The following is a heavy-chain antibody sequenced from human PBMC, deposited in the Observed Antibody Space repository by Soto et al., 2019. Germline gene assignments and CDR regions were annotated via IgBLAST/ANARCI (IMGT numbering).Heavy chain of an antibody. CDR3: ALLRGYCGGDCYLENYGMDV. V-gene: IGHV3-23*01. Sequence: GGSLRLSCAASGFTFSSYAMSWVRQAPGEGLEWVSAISGSGGSTYYADSVKGRFTISRDNSKNTLYLQMNSLRAEDTAVYYCALLRGYCGGDCYLENYGMDVWCQGT. D-gene: IGHD2-21*02. CDR1: GFTFSSYA. CDR2: ISGSGGST. J-gene: IGHJ6*02.